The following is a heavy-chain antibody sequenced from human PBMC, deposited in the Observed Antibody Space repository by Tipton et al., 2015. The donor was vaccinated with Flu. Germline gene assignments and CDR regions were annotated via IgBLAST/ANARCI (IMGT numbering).Heavy chain of an antibody. J-gene: IGHJ4*02. D-gene: IGHD3-10*01. CDR3: ARGSGSGTDVTFYF. Sequence: LRLSCTVSGGSMSSFYWTWIRVPAGKGLEWIGRMYVSGSTKYNPSLKGRVTLSVDTSKNQFSLKLSSVTASDTAVYYCARGSGSGTDVTFYFWGQGTLVTVSS. CDR2: MYVSGST. V-gene: IGHV4-4*07. CDR1: GGSMSSFY.